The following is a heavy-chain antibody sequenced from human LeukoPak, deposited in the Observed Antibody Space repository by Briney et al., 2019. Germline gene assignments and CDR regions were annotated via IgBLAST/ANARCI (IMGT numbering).Heavy chain of an antibody. J-gene: IGHJ4*02. CDR2: IIHSGST. Sequence: PSETLSLTCAVYGGSFSAYHWSWIRQSPGKGLEWIGEIIHSGSTYYNPSLKSRVTISVDTSKNQFSLKLSSVTAADTAVYYCASVEVAGTSFDYWGQGTLVTVSS. V-gene: IGHV4-34*12. D-gene: IGHD6-19*01. CDR1: GGSFSAYH. CDR3: ASVEVAGTSFDY.